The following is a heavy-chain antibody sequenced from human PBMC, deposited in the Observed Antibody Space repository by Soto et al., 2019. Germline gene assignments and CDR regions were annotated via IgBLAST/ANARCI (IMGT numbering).Heavy chain of an antibody. J-gene: IGHJ4*02. D-gene: IGHD3-3*01. CDR2: ISYDGSNK. V-gene: IGHV3-30*18. CDR1: GFTFSSYG. Sequence: GGSLRLSCAASGFTFSSYGMHWVRQAPGKGLEWVAVISYDGSNKYYADSVKGRFTISRDNSKNTLYLQMNSLRAEDTAVYYCANSPLPIFGVAHLGGFDYWGQGTLVTVSS. CDR3: ANSPLPIFGVAHLGGFDY.